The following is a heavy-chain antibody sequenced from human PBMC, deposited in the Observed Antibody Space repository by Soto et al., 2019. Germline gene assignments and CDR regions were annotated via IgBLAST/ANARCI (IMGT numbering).Heavy chain of an antibody. CDR3: AKGTYYYGSGSLTYYYYYYMDV. J-gene: IGHJ6*03. CDR2: ISGSGGST. D-gene: IGHD3-10*01. CDR1: GFTFSSYA. Sequence: EVQLLESGGGLVQPGGSLRLSCAASGFTFSSYAMSWVRQAPGKGLEWVSAISGSGGSTYYADSVKGRVTISRDNSKNTMYLKMNSLRAEDTAVYYCAKGTYYYGSGSLTYYYYYYMDVWGKGTTVTVSS. V-gene: IGHV3-23*01.